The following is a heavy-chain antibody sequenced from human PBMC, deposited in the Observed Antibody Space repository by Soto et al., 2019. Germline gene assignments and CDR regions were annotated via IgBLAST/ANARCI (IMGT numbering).Heavy chain of an antibody. J-gene: IGHJ4*02. CDR1: GFSLSSYG. CDR3: VRELGFSSTWPAY. D-gene: IGHD2-2*01. Sequence: QVQLVESGGGVVQPGRSLRLSCAASGFSLSSYGMHWVRQAPGKGLEWVADSSFDGSDAHYADSVKGRFTISRDSSTLYLHMNSLRGDDTATYFCVRELGFSSTWPAYWGEGTLVTVSS. CDR2: SSFDGSDA. V-gene: IGHV3-30*19.